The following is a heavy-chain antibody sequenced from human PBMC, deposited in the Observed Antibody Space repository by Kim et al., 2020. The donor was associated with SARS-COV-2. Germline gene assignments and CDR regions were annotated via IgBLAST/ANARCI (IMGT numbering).Heavy chain of an antibody. CDR2: ISGSGGST. V-gene: IGHV3-23*01. CDR1: GFTFSSYA. CDR3: AKDCGGDCLPFAPYYGMDV. Sequence: GSLRLSCAASGFTFSSYAMSWVRQAPGKGLEWVSAISGSGGSTYYADSVKGRFTISRDNSKNTLYLQMNSLRAEDTAVYYCAKDCGGDCLPFAPYYGMDVWGQGTTVTVSS. J-gene: IGHJ6*02. D-gene: IGHD2-21*02.